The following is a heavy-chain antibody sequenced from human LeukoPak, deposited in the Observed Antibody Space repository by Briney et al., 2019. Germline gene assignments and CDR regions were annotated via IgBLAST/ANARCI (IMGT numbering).Heavy chain of an antibody. Sequence: KPSETLSLTCTVSGGSISSYYWSWIRQPPGKGLEWIGYIYYSGSTNYNPSLKSRVTISVDTSKNQFSLKLSSVTAADTAVYYCARGSRSQPRWSYYGSGSSLDYWGQGTLVTVSS. CDR3: ARGSRSQPRWSYYGSGSSLDY. J-gene: IGHJ4*02. CDR2: IYYSGST. D-gene: IGHD3-10*01. V-gene: IGHV4-59*12. CDR1: GGSISSYY.